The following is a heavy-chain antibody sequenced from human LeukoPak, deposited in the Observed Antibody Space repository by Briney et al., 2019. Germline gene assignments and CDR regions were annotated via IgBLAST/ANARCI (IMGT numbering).Heavy chain of an antibody. CDR2: ISYDGSNK. Sequence: GGSLRLSCAASGFTFSSYGMHWVRQAPGKGLEWVAVISYDGSNKYYADSVKGRFAISRDNSKNTLYLQMNSLRAEDTAVYYCAKDDYGDSYYYYYGMDVWGQGTTVTVSS. J-gene: IGHJ6*02. CDR3: AKDDYGDSYYYYYGMDV. D-gene: IGHD4-17*01. CDR1: GFTFSSYG. V-gene: IGHV3-30*18.